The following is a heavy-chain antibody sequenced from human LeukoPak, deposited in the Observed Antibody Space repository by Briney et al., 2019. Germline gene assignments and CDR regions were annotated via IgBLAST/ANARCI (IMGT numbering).Heavy chain of an antibody. Sequence: GASVKVSCKASGYTFTSYAMHWVRQAPGQRLEWMGWINAGNGNTKYSQKFQGRVTITRDTSTSTAYMELRSLRSDDTAVYYCARAPRGGASDYWGQGTLVTVSS. CDR1: GYTFTSYA. J-gene: IGHJ4*02. CDR3: ARAPRGGASDY. CDR2: INAGNGNT. D-gene: IGHD1-26*01. V-gene: IGHV1-3*01.